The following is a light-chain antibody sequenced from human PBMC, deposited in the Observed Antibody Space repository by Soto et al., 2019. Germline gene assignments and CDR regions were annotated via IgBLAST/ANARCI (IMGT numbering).Light chain of an antibody. Sequence: EIVLTQSPGTLSLSPGKRATLSCRASQSVSSSYVAWYQQKPGQAPRLLIYGASSRATGIPDRFSGSGSGTDFTLTISRLEPEDFAVYYCQQYGNSPYTFGQGTKLEIK. CDR3: QQYGNSPYT. V-gene: IGKV3-20*01. CDR2: GAS. J-gene: IGKJ2*01. CDR1: QSVSSSY.